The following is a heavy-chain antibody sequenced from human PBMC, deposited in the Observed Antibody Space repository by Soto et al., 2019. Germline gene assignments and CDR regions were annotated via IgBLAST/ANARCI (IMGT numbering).Heavy chain of an antibody. D-gene: IGHD3-10*01. V-gene: IGHV3-33*01. Sequence: QVQLVESGGGVVQPGRSLRLSCAASGFIFSNYAMHWVRQAPGQGLEWVALIWSDGSYENYAKSVKGRFTISRDNSKNTLYVQMNSLRLEDTAVYFCARGTGSGSFLIDYWGQGTLVTVSS. CDR3: ARGTGSGSFLIDY. CDR2: IWSDGSYE. CDR1: GFIFSNYA. J-gene: IGHJ4*02.